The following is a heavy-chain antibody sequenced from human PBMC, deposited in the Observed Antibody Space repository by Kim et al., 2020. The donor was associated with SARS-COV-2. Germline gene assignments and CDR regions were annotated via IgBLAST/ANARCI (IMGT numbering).Heavy chain of an antibody. V-gene: IGHV3-7*03. CDR3: ARGGSQQLNY. CDR2: IKQDGSEK. Sequence: GGSLRLSCAASGFTFSSYWMSWVRQAPGKGLEWVANIKQDGSEKYYVDSVKGRFTISRDNAQNSLYLQMNSLRAEGTALYYCARGGSQQLNYWGQGTLVTVSS. CDR1: GFTFSSYW. D-gene: IGHD6-13*01. J-gene: IGHJ4*02.